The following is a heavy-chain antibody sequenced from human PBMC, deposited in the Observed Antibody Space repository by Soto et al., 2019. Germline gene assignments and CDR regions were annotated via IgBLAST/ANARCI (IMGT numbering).Heavy chain of an antibody. CDR2: IYHTGRT. Sequence: QVQLQEMGPGLVKPSQTLTITCTVSGDSVNSAYWSWIRQLPGKGLEWMGNIYHTGRTFYNPSLKSRLAISIDTSKPLFSLKLRSVTASDTAVYYCARTDAYNSYFFDSWGQGTVVTVSS. J-gene: IGHJ4*02. V-gene: IGHV4-31*03. D-gene: IGHD1-1*01. CDR1: GDSVNSAY. CDR3: ARTDAYNSYFFDS.